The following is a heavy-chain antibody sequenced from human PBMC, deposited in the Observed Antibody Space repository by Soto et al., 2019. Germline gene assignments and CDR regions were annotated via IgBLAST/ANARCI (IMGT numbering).Heavy chain of an antibody. CDR2: INHSGST. CDR1: GGAFSYYS. Sequence: QVQLQQWGAGLLKPSEPLSVPCAAYGGAFSYYSWSWFRQPPGKGLEWIGEINHSGSTNFNPSLKSRVTISVDTSKNQFSLNLSSVTAADTAVYYCARKAVAGRNWYFDLWGRGTLVTVSS. CDR3: ARKAVAGRNWYFDL. J-gene: IGHJ2*01. D-gene: IGHD6-19*01. V-gene: IGHV4-34*01.